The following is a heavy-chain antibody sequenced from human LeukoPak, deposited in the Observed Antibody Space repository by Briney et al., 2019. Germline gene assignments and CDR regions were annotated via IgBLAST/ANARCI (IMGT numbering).Heavy chain of an antibody. CDR3: ARGRYESTRLSAYYYYYLDV. V-gene: IGHV4-4*07. CDR2: IYTSGST. Sequence: SETLSLTCTVSGVSISSYDWSWIRQPAGKGLEWIGRIYTSGSTIYNASLKSRVTMSVDTSKNQFSLKLSSVTAADTAVYYCARGRYESTRLSAYYYYYLDVWGKGTTVTVSS. J-gene: IGHJ6*03. CDR1: GVSISSYD. D-gene: IGHD1-14*01.